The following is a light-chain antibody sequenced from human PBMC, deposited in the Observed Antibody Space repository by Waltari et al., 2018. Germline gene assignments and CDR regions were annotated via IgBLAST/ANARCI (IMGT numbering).Light chain of an antibody. CDR1: QGINDY. V-gene: IGKV1-16*02. CDR3: LQYNSYPRT. CDR2: RVS. Sequence: DIQMTQSPSSLSASIGDRVTIPCRASQGINDYLAWFQQRPGKAPKSLIYRVSSLQRGVPSKFSGRGSGTEFTLTISSLQPEDFATYYCLQYNSYPRTFGQGTKVEIK. J-gene: IGKJ1*01.